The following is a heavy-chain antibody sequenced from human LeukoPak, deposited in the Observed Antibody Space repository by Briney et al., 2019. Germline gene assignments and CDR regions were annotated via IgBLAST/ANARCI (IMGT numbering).Heavy chain of an antibody. J-gene: IGHJ6*03. CDR1: GYTFTSYD. V-gene: IGHV1-8*01. Sequence: ASVKVSCKASGYTFTSYDINWVRQATGQGLEWMGWMNPNSGNTGYAQKFQGRVTMTRNASISTAYMELSSLRSEDTAVYYCAIRYGSGEKYYYYYYMDVWGKGTTVTVSS. CDR3: AIRYGSGEKYYYYYYMDV. D-gene: IGHD3-10*01. CDR2: MNPNSGNT.